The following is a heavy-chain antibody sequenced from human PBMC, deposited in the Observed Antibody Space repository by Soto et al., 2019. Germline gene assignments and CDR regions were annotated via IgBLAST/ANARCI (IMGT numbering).Heavy chain of an antibody. D-gene: IGHD1-26*01. J-gene: IGHJ4*02. CDR3: ARLRYNGRARFDY. CDR1: GGSTSSYY. Sequence: QVQLQESGPGLVKPSETLSLTCTVSGGSTSSYYWSWIRQPPGKGLEWIGYMYYSGSTNYNPSLNSRVTISVDTSRNQFSLKLSSVTAADTAVYYCARLRYNGRARFDYWGQGTLVTVSS. CDR2: MYYSGST. V-gene: IGHV4-59*01.